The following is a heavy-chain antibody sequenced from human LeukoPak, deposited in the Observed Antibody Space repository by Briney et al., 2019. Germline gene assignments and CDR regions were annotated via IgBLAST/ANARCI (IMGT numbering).Heavy chain of an antibody. D-gene: IGHD6-19*01. CDR1: GFTFSSFS. J-gene: IGHJ6*03. CDR2: SSSSSRTI. CDR3: ARVRGSDWPIRIFMDV. Sequence: GGSLRLSCAASGFTFSSFSVNWVRQAPGKALEWVSYSSSSSRTIYYTDSVKGRFTVSRDNAKSSLYLQMHSLRAEDTAVYYCARVRGSDWPIRIFMDVWGKGTTVTVSS. V-gene: IGHV3-48*01.